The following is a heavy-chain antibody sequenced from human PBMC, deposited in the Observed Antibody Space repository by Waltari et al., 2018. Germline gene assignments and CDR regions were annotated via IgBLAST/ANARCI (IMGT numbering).Heavy chain of an antibody. CDR2: GFDTGET. CDR1: GASHGSPGYY. D-gene: IGHD2-15*01. J-gene: IGHJ5*01. CDR3: ARVALAAGGPYFFDS. V-gene: IGHV4-39*07. Sequence: LHLQCSAPGLVRPAEPPWRRGGVTGASHGSPGYYRGWLRPHPGKGLEWIGHGFDTGETHYNASHKSRVTISADPSKSQFSLNLHSVTAADTAMYYCARVALAAGGPYFFDSWRQGPLVTVSP.